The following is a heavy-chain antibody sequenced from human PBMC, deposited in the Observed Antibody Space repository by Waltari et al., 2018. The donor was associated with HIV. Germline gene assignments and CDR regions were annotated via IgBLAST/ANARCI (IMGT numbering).Heavy chain of an antibody. CDR2: ISSSGTFT. D-gene: IGHD6-13*01. Sequence: EVQLVESGGGPVKPGGSLRLSCSASGFTFNSHIPNWVRQAPGKGLEWISSISSSGTFTHYADSVKGRFTISRDNANKSVYLQMNSLRAEDTAVYYCARDSRDNSWSLNFFDPWGQGTLVTVSS. J-gene: IGHJ5*02. CDR3: ARDSRDNSWSLNFFDP. CDR1: GFTFNSHI. V-gene: IGHV3-21*01.